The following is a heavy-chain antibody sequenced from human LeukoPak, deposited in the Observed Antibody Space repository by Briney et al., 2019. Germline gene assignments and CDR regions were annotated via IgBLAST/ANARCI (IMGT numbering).Heavy chain of an antibody. V-gene: IGHV3-23*01. J-gene: IGHJ4*02. CDR3: VTDLRNSLGATYLDY. CDR1: GFTFGIYA. Sequence: PGGSLRLSCAASGFTFGIYAMSWVRQPPGKGLEWVSTISNTGDTTYDADSVKGRFTISRDNSKNTLYLQMSSLRAEDAAVYYCVTDLRNSLGATYLDYWGQGTLVTVSS. CDR2: ISNTGDTT. D-gene: IGHD1-26*01.